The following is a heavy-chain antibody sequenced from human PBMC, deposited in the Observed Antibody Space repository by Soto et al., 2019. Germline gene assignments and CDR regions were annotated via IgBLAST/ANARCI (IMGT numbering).Heavy chain of an antibody. D-gene: IGHD6-13*01. CDR1: GGTFSSYA. V-gene: IGHV1-69*13. Sequence: GASVKVSCKASGGTFSSYAISWVRQAPGQGLEWMGGIIPIFGTANYAQKFQGRVTITADESTSTAYMELSSLRSEDTAVYYCAREGYSSSWSLDYWGQGTLVTAPQ. J-gene: IGHJ4*02. CDR2: IIPIFGTA. CDR3: AREGYSSSWSLDY.